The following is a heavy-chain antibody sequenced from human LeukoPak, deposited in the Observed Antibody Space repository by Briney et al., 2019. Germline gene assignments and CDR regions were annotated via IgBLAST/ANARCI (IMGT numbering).Heavy chain of an antibody. CDR2: MNPNSGNT. J-gene: IGHJ5*02. D-gene: IGHD3-10*01. CDR1: GYTFTSYD. Sequence: ASVKVSCKASGYTFTSYDINWVRQATGQGLEWMGWMNPNSGNTGYALKFQGRVTMTRNTSISTAYMELSSLRSEDTAVYYCARVYGSSFDRENPWGQGTLVTVSS. V-gene: IGHV1-8*01. CDR3: ARVYGSSFDRENP.